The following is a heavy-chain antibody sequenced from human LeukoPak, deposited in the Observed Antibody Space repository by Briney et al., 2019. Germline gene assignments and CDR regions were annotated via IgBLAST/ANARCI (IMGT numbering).Heavy chain of an antibody. J-gene: IGHJ6*03. CDR3: ANSPPVAGDYYYYYMDV. D-gene: IGHD6-19*01. V-gene: IGHV3-23*01. Sequence: QPGGSLRLSCAASGFTFNNYAMRWVRQAPGKGLEWVSVISSSGGRTYYADSVKGRFTISRDNSKNTLYLQMNSLRAEDTAVYYCANSPPVAGDYYYYYMDVWGKGTTVTVSS. CDR1: GFTFNNYA. CDR2: ISSSGGRT.